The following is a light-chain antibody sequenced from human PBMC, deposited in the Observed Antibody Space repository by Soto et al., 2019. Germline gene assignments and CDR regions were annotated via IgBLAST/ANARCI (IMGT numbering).Light chain of an antibody. V-gene: IGKV3-11*01. Sequence: EIVLTQSPATLSLSPGERATLSCRASQSVSSYLAWYQQKPGQAPRLLIYDASNRATGIPARFSGSGSGTDFTLTISRLEPDDFAFYYCQQRSDWPSTFGGGTKVQIK. CDR3: QQRSDWPST. CDR1: QSVSSY. J-gene: IGKJ4*01. CDR2: DAS.